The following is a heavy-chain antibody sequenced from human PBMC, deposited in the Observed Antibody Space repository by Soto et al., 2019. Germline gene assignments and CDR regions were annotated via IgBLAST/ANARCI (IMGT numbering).Heavy chain of an antibody. CDR1: GYSISSGYY. V-gene: IGHV4-38-2*01. CDR3: GRGRTMGFLEWLPSLGMDV. CDR2: IYHSGST. J-gene: IGHJ6*02. D-gene: IGHD3-3*01. Sequence: SETLSLTCAVSGYSISSGYYWGWIRQPPGKGLEWIGSIYHSGSTYYNPSLKSRVTISVDTSKNQFSLKLSSVTAADTAVYYCGRGRTMGFLEWLPSLGMDVWGQGTTVTVSS.